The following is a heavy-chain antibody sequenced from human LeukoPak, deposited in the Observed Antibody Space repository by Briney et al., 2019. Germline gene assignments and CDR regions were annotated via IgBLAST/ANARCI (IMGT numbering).Heavy chain of an antibody. CDR2: INPSGGST. CDR1: GYTFTSYY. J-gene: IGHJ5*02. Sequence: ASVKVSCKASGYTFTSYYMHWVRQAPGQGLEWMGIINPSGGSTSYAQKFQGRVTMTRDTSTSTVYMELSSLRSEDTAVYYCARDAQTFYDFWSGYYTGLGLEFKDNWFDPWGQGTLVTVSS. CDR3: ARDAQTFYDFWSGYYTGLGLEFKDNWFDP. D-gene: IGHD3-3*01. V-gene: IGHV1-46*01.